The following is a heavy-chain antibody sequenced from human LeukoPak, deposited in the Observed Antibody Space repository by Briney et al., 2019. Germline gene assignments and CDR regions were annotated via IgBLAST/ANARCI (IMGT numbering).Heavy chain of an antibody. CDR3: ATLPIEVASIYVDY. D-gene: IGHD6-19*01. CDR2: INSDGSRS. CDR1: GFTFSSYW. J-gene: IGHJ4*02. Sequence: GGSLRLSCAASGFTFSSYWMHWVRQAPGKGLVWVSRINSDGSRSIYADSVKGRVTVSRDNAKNTLYMQMNSLRAEDTDVYYCATLPIEVASIYVDYWGQGTLVTVSA. V-gene: IGHV3-74*01.